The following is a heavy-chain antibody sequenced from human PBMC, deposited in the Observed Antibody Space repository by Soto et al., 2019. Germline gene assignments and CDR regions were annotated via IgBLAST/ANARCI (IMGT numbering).Heavy chain of an antibody. J-gene: IGHJ4*02. Sequence: SSETLSLTCAVYGGSFSGYYWSWIRQPPGKGLEWIGEINHSGSTNYNPSLKSRVTISVDTSKNQFSLKLSSATAADTAVYYCARGGVVVTAIHYWGQGTLVTVSS. D-gene: IGHD2-21*02. CDR3: ARGGVVVTAIHY. CDR1: GGSFSGYY. CDR2: INHSGST. V-gene: IGHV4-34*01.